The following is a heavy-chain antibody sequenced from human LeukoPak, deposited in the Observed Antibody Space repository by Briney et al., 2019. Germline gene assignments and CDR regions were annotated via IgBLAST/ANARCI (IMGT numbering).Heavy chain of an antibody. CDR3: ARAEKTYYYDSSGYY. J-gene: IGHJ4*02. CDR2: INSDGSST. CDR1: GFTFSSYW. V-gene: IGHV3-74*01. Sequence: GGSLRLSCAASGFTFSSYWMHWVRQAPGKGLVWVSRINSDGSSTSYADSVKGRFTISRDNAKNTLYLQMNSLRAEGTAVYYCARAEKTYYYDSSGYYWGQGTLVTVSS. D-gene: IGHD3-22*01.